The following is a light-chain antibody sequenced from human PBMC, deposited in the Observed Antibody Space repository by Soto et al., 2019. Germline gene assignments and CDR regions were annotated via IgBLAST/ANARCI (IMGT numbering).Light chain of an antibody. CDR2: ANN. V-gene: IGLV1-40*01. CDR1: NYDIGAGYD. Sequence: QSVLTKPPSVSGAPGQRVTLSCTGSNYDIGAGYDVHWYQQLPGTAPKLVIYANNTRPSGVPDRFSASKSGTSASLAITGLQADDEADYYCQSYDSSLRGVFVTGTKVTVL. CDR3: QSYDSSLRGV. J-gene: IGLJ1*01.